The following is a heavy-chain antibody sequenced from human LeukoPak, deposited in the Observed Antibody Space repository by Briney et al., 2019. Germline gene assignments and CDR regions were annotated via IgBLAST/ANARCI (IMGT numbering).Heavy chain of an antibody. J-gene: IGHJ4*02. CDR2: ISYDGGNK. CDR1: GFTFSSYA. D-gene: IGHD3-22*01. Sequence: GRSLRLSCAASGFTFSSYAMHWVRQPPGKGLEWVAGISYDGGNKYYPDSVKGRFSISRDNSKNTLYLQMSSLRAEDTAVYYCARDLPTNYYDSSGYPTGDYWGQGTLVTVSS. CDR3: ARDLPTNYYDSSGYPTGDY. V-gene: IGHV3-30-3*01.